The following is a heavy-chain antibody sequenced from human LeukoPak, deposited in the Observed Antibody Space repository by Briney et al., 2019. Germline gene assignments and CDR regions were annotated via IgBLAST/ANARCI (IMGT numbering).Heavy chain of an antibody. Sequence: HPGGSLRLSCAASGFTFRHYWMTWVRQAPGKALEWVAAISYDGSNKNYADSVKGRFTISRDNSKNTLYLQMNSLRAEDTAVYYCARYEYQLRMSYFDYWGQGTLVTVSS. V-gene: IGHV3-30*03. J-gene: IGHJ4*02. D-gene: IGHD2-2*01. CDR2: ISYDGSNK. CDR1: GFTFRHYW. CDR3: ARYEYQLRMSYFDY.